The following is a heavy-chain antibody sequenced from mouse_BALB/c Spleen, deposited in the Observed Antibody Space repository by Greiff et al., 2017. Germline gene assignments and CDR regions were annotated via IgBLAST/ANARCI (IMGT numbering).Heavy chain of an antibody. CDR3: ARHRYDGGPFAY. CDR1: GYTFSSYW. J-gene: IGHJ3*01. V-gene: IGHV1-9*01. D-gene: IGHD2-14*01. Sequence: QVQLQQSGAELMKPGASVKISCKATGYTFSSYWIEWVKQRPGHGLEWIGEILPGSGSTNYNEKFKGKATFTADTSSNTAYMQLSSLTSEDSAVYYCARHRYDGGPFAYWGQGTLVTVSA. CDR2: ILPGSGST.